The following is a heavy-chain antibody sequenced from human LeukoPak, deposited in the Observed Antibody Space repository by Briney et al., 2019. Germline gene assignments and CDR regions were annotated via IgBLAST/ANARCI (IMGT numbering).Heavy chain of an antibody. CDR2: TVAGYSET. J-gene: IGHJ4*02. Sequence: GGSLRLSCAASGFSFSSYAMSWVRQAPAKGLEWVSITVAGYSETHYADSVRGRFTISRDDSSNTLSLEMNSLRADDTGTYYCVKDFCRGGNCPFPFFDSWGQGTVVTVSS. V-gene: IGHV3-23*01. D-gene: IGHD4-23*01. CDR3: VKDFCRGGNCPFPFFDS. CDR1: GFSFSSYA.